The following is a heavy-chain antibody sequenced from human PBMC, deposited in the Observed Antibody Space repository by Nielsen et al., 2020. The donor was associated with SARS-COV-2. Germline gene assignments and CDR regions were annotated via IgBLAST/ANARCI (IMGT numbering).Heavy chain of an antibody. CDR3: AKDRIAAAGTLDY. V-gene: IGHV3-30*18. CDR2: ISYDGSNK. D-gene: IGHD6-13*01. Sequence: VRQAPGKGLEWVAVISYDGSNKYYADSVKGRFTISRDNSKNTLYLQMNSLRAEDTAVYYCAKDRIAAAGTLDYWGQGTLVTVSS. J-gene: IGHJ4*02.